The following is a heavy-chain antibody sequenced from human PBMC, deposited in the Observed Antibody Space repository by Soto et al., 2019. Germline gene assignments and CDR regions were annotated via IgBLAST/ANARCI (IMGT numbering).Heavy chain of an antibody. Sequence: GGSLRLSCAASGFTFSSYAMSWVRQAPGKGLEWVSAISGSGGSTYYADSVKGRFTISRDNSKNTLYLQMNSLRAEDTAVYYCAKGCYDFWSGYYSNPFDYWGQGTLVTVSS. V-gene: IGHV3-23*01. CDR2: ISGSGGST. J-gene: IGHJ4*02. CDR1: GFTFSSYA. D-gene: IGHD3-3*01. CDR3: AKGCYDFWSGYYSNPFDY.